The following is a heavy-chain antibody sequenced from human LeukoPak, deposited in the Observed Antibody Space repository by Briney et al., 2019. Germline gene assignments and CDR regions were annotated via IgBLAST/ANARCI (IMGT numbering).Heavy chain of an antibody. D-gene: IGHD3-22*01. CDR3: ARVGGPPYYYDSSGYYLDY. Sequence: SETLSLTCTVSGGSISSSSYYWGWIRQPPGKGLEWIGSIYYSGSTDYNPSLKSRVTISVDTSKNQFSLKLSSVTAADTAVYYCARVGGPPYYYDSSGYYLDYWGQGTLVTVSS. CDR1: GGSISSSSYY. V-gene: IGHV4-39*07. CDR2: IYYSGST. J-gene: IGHJ4*02.